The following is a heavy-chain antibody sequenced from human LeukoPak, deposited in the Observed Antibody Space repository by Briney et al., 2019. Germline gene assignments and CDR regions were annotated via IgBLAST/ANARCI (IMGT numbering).Heavy chain of an antibody. CDR1: GFTFSSYA. CDR3: ARAFPLGTIRH. V-gene: IGHV3-30-3*01. Sequence: GGSLRLSCAASGFTFSSYAMHWVRQAPGKGLEWVAVISYDGSNKYYADSVKGRFTISRDNSKNTLYLQMNSLRAEDTAVYYFARAFPLGTIRHWGQGTLVTVSS. CDR2: ISYDGSNK. D-gene: IGHD1-14*01. J-gene: IGHJ1*01.